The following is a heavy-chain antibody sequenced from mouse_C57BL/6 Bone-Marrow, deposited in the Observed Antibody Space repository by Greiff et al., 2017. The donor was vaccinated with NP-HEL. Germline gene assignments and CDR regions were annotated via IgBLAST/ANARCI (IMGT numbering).Heavy chain of an antibody. CDR1: GYTFTSYG. CDR3: ARPPYYYGSIGY. J-gene: IGHJ4*01. Sequence: QVQLQQSGAELARPGASVKLSCKASGYTFTSYGISWVKQRTGQGLEWIGEIYPRSGNTYYNEKFMGKATLTADKSSSTAYMELRSLTSEDSAVYFCARPPYYYGSIGYWGQGTSVTVSS. D-gene: IGHD1-1*01. CDR2: IYPRSGNT. V-gene: IGHV1-81*01.